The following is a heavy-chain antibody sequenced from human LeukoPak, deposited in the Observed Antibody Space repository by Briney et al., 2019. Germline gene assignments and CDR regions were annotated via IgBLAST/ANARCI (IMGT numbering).Heavy chain of an antibody. D-gene: IGHD5-12*01. V-gene: IGHV3-48*03. Sequence: GGSLRLSCAASGFTFSSYEMNWVRQAPGKGLEWVSYISSSDSTIYYADSVKGRFTTSRDNAKNSLYLQMNSLRAEDTAFYYCAINGGGDSGYGNFDYWGQGTLVTVSS. CDR2: ISSSDSTI. J-gene: IGHJ4*02. CDR1: GFTFSSYE. CDR3: AINGGGDSGYGNFDY.